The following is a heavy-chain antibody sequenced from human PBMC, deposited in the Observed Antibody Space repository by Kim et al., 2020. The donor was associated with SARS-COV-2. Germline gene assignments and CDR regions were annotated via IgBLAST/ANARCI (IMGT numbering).Heavy chain of an antibody. CDR2: ISYDGSNK. CDR3: ARDGESFRGTLEMATSDFDY. D-gene: IGHD5-12*01. J-gene: IGHJ4*02. V-gene: IGHV3-30*04. CDR1: GFTFSSYA. Sequence: GGSLRLSCAASGFTFSSYAMHWVRQAPGKGLEWVAVISYDGSNKYYADSVKGRFTISRDNSKNTLYLQMNSLRAEDTAVYYCARDGESFRGTLEMATSDFDYWGQGTLVTVSS.